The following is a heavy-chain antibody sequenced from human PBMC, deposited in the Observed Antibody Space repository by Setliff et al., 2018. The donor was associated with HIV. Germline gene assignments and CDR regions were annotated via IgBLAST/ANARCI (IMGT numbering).Heavy chain of an antibody. V-gene: IGHV3-74*01. CDR2: INSDGSTR. D-gene: IGHD3-9*01. CDR1: GFSFSDYW. Sequence: PGGSLRLSCAASGFSFSDYWMHWVRQVPGKGLVWVSRINSDGSTRDYADSVKGRFIISRDNAKNTLFLHISSLRAEDTAVYYCARRFLTVHMDVWGKGTTVTVSS. J-gene: IGHJ6*03. CDR3: ARRFLTVHMDV.